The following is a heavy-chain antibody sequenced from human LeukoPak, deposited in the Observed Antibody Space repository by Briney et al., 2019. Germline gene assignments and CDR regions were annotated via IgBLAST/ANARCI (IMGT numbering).Heavy chain of an antibody. J-gene: IGHJ4*02. CDR2: ISNRGGIT. Sequence: GGSLKLSCAASGFTFSEYYLSWIRQTPGKGLEWISYISNRGGITYYVDSVKGRFTISRDNAKNSVFLQMNGVRTEDTAVYYCASFNWNYFVFDYWGQGTLVIVSS. CDR3: ASFNWNYFVFDY. CDR1: GFTFSEYY. V-gene: IGHV3-11*04. D-gene: IGHD1-7*01.